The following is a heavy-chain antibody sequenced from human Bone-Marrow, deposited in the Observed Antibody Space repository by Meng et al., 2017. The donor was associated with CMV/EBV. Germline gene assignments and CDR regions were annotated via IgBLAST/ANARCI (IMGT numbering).Heavy chain of an antibody. CDR3: ARAGPQYYGAYYYYGMDV. J-gene: IGHJ6*02. V-gene: IGHV4-59*01. CDR1: GGSISSYY. Sequence: SETLSLTCTVSGGSISSYYWSWIRQPPGKGLEWIGYIYYSGSTNYNPSLKSRVTISVDTSKNQFSLKLSSVTAADPAVYYCARAGPQYYGAYYYYGMDVWGQGTTVTVSS. D-gene: IGHD3-3*01. CDR2: IYYSGST.